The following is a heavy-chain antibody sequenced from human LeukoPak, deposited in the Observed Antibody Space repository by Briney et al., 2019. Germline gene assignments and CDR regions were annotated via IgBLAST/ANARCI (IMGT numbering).Heavy chain of an antibody. D-gene: IGHD3-10*01. Sequence: GGSLRLPCAASGFTFRSYWMSWVRQAPGKGLEWVANINQDRREKYYVDSVRGRFTISSDNAKSSLFLQMNSLRAEDTAVYYCARDRGYGSGSYYIRVFDYWGQGTLVTVSS. V-gene: IGHV3-7*03. CDR2: INQDRREK. CDR3: ARDRGYGSGSYYIRVFDY. CDR1: GFTFRSYW. J-gene: IGHJ4*02.